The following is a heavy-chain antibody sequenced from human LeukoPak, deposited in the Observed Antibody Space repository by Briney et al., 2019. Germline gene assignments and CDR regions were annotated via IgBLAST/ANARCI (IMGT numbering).Heavy chain of an antibody. Sequence: ASVKVSCKASGYTFTGYYMHWVRQAPGQGLEWMGWINPNSGGTNYAQKFQGRVTMTRDTSISTAYMELSRLRSDDTAVYYCAKDMVRGGGAYYMDVWGKGTTVTISS. D-gene: IGHD3-10*01. J-gene: IGHJ6*03. V-gene: IGHV1-2*02. CDR3: AKDMVRGGGAYYMDV. CDR1: GYTFTGYY. CDR2: INPNSGGT.